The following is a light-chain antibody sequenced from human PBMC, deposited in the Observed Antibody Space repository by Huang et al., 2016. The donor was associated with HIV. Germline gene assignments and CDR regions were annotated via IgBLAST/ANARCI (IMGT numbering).Light chain of an antibody. CDR2: DAS. CDR3: QQRNNWPRT. CDR1: HSVSSY. Sequence: EIVLTQSPATLSLSPGESATLSCRASHSVSSYLAWYQPKPGRPPRLLIYDASNTATGIPARFSGSGSGTDFTLTISGLEPEDFAVYHCQQRNNWPRTFGQGTKVEIK. J-gene: IGKJ1*01. V-gene: IGKV3-11*01.